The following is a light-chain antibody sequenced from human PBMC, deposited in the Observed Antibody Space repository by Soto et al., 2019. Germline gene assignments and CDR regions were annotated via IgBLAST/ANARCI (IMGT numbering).Light chain of an antibody. V-gene: IGKV3-11*01. CDR2: DAS. CDR1: QSVSSY. J-gene: IGKJ5*01. Sequence: EIVLTQSPATLSLSPGERATLSCRASQSVSSYLAWYQQKPGQAPRLLIYDASIRATGIPARFSGSGSGTDFTLTISSLEPEDFAVYYCQQHETLITFGQGTRLEIK. CDR3: QQHETLIT.